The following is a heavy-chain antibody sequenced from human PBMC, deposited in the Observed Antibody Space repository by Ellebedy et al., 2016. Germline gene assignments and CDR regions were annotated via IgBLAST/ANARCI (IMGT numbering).Heavy chain of an antibody. D-gene: IGHD6-19*01. CDR2: IIPILGIA. J-gene: IGHJ6*03. CDR1: GGTFSSYA. CDR3: ARGQWLVRQEDYYMDV. Sequence: SVKVSXXASGGTFSSYAISWVRQAPGQGLEWMGRIIPILGIANYAQKFQGRVTITADKSTSTAYMELSSLRSEDTAVYYCARGQWLVRQEDYYMDVWGKGTTVTVSS. V-gene: IGHV1-69*04.